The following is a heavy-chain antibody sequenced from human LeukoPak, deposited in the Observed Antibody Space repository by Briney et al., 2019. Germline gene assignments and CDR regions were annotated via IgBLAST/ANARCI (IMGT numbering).Heavy chain of an antibody. J-gene: IGHJ3*02. V-gene: IGHV4-4*09. CDR2: SGST. Sequence: SETLSLTCTVSGVSISNYYWSWIRQPPGKGLEWIAYSGSTNYNPSLKSRVTISVDTSKNQFSLKLSSVTAADTAVYFCARGPYSYDSSGAFDIWGQGTMVTVSS. D-gene: IGHD3-22*01. CDR3: ARGPYSYDSSGAFDI. CDR1: GVSISNYY.